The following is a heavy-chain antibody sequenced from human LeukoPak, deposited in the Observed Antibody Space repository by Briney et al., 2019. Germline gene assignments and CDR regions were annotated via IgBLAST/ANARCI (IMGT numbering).Heavy chain of an antibody. V-gene: IGHV5-51*01. Sequence: GESLKISCKGSGYNFPTYWIAWVRQMPGKGLEWMGIIYPSDSDARYNPSFQGQVSISADKSISTAYLQWSSLKASDTAIYYCARVEYGDQIIDYWGQGTLVTVSS. CDR3: ARVEYGDQIIDY. D-gene: IGHD4-17*01. CDR1: GYNFPTYW. J-gene: IGHJ4*02. CDR2: IYPSDSDA.